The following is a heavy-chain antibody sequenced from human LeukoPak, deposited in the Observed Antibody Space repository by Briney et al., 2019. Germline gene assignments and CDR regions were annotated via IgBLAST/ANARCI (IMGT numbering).Heavy chain of an antibody. CDR2: INTNTGNP. CDR1: GYTFTSYA. Sequence: ASVKVSCKASGYTFTSYAMNWVRQAPGQGLEWIGWINTNTGNPTYAQGFTGRFVFSLDTSVSTAYLQISSLKAEDTTVYYCARDSYNVSSSSWPIQAEWGQGTLVTVSS. CDR3: ARDSYNVSSSSWPIQAE. D-gene: IGHD6-13*01. V-gene: IGHV7-4-1*02. J-gene: IGHJ4*02.